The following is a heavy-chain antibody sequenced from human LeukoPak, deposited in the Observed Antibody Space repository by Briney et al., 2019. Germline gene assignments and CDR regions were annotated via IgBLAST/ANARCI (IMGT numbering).Heavy chain of an antibody. J-gene: IGHJ4*02. Sequence: GGSLRLSCAASGFTVSSNYMSWVRQAPGKGLEWVSVIYSGGSTYYADSVEGRFTISRDNAKNSLYLQMNSLRAEDTAVYYCASEDPYSSSWTDYWGQGTLVTVSS. D-gene: IGHD6-13*01. CDR2: IYSGGST. CDR1: GFTVSSNY. CDR3: ASEDPYSSSWTDY. V-gene: IGHV3-66*01.